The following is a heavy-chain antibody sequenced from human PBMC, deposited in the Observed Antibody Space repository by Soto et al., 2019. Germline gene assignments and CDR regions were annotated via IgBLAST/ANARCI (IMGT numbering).Heavy chain of an antibody. CDR1: GGSISSGGYS. D-gene: IGHD4-17*01. CDR3: ARLTTVTTAYYGMDV. V-gene: IGHV4-30-4*07. CDR2: IYYSGNT. J-gene: IGHJ6*02. Sequence: SETLSLTCAVSGGSISSGGYSWSWIRQPPGKGLEWIGNIYYSGNTYYNPSLKSRLIISIDTSKNQFSLKLSSVTAADTAVYYCARLTTVTTAYYGMDVWGQGTTVTVSS.